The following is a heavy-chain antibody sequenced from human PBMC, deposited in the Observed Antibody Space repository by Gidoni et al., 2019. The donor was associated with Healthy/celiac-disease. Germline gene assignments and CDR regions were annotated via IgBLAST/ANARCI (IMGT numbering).Heavy chain of an antibody. J-gene: IGHJ3*02. D-gene: IGHD2-2*01. CDR2: ISSSSSYI. Sequence: EVQLVESGGGLVKPGGSLRLSCAASGFTFSSYSMNWVRQAPGQGLEWVSSISSSSSYIYYADSVKGRFTISRDNAKNSLYLQMNSLRAEDTTVYYCARVVECSSTSCYRVGAFDIWGQGTMVTVSS. CDR1: GFTFSSYS. V-gene: IGHV3-21*01. CDR3: ARVVECSSTSCYRVGAFDI.